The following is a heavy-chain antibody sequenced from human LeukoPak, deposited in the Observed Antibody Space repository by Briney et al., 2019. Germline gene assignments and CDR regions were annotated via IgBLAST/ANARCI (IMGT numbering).Heavy chain of an antibody. J-gene: IGHJ4*02. CDR1: GFTFSGYW. D-gene: IGHD3-16*01. CDR2: IRHDGSDK. CDR3: ARDGGIGFPFDF. V-gene: IGHV3-7*01. Sequence: GGSLRLSCAASGFTFSGYWMSWVRQAPGKGLEWVANIRHDGSDKYYVDSVRGRFTISRDNAKNSLSLQMNSLRVEDTAVYYCARDGGIGFPFDFWGQGTLVTVSS.